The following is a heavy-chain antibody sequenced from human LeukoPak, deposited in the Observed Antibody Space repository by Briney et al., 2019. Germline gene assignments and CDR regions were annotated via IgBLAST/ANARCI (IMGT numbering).Heavy chain of an antibody. CDR1: GGSISSSTYH. Sequence: SETLSLTCTVSGGSISSSTYHWGRLRQPPGKGLEWFVSTYYSGSTYSNPSLKRRVTISVDTSKNPFSLKLSSVTAADTAVYYCAIHSSADYYDGSGYLFDDWGQGTLVTVSS. J-gene: IGHJ4*02. V-gene: IGHV4-39*01. CDR3: AIHSSADYYDGSGYLFDD. CDR2: TYYSGST. D-gene: IGHD3-22*01.